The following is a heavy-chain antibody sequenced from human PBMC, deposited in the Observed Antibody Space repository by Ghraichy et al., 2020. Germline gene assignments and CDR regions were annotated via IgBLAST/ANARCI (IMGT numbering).Heavy chain of an antibody. CDR1: GYSISSGYY. D-gene: IGHD1/OR15-1a*01. CDR3: ARLDTQQYVLSHFDL. V-gene: IGHV4-38-2*02. J-gene: IGHJ4*02. CDR2: IFHSGNT. Sequence: SETLSLTCTVSGYSISSGYYWGWVRQPPGKGLEWIAMIFHSGNTYSNPSLKSRVTISVDTSNNQVSLRLSSVTAADTAFYYCARLDTQQYVLSHFDLWGQGILVTVSS.